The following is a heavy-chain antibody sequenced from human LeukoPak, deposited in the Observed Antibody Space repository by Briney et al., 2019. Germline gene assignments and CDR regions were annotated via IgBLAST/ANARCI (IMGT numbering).Heavy chain of an antibody. CDR1: GGSISSGGYY. CDR3: ARGAVYYASWY. V-gene: IGHV4-31*03. D-gene: IGHD3-16*01. Sequence: SETLSLTCTVSGGSISSGGYYWSWIRQHPGKGLEWIGYIYYSGSTYYNPSLKSRVTISVDTSKNQFSLKLNSVTAADTAVYYCARGAVYYASWYWGQGTLVTVSS. J-gene: IGHJ4*02. CDR2: IYYSGST.